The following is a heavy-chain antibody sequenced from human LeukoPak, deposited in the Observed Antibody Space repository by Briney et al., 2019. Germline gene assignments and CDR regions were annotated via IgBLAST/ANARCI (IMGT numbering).Heavy chain of an antibody. CDR3: AKGNHPVIAAAGLFDY. V-gene: IGHV3-23*01. J-gene: IGHJ4*02. D-gene: IGHD6-13*01. Sequence: GGSLRLSCVASGFTLRSYVMNWVRQTPGKGLEWVSSISGSGDSTFYGASVKGRFTISRDNSKNTLYLQMNSLRAEDTAVYYCAKGNHPVIAAAGLFDYWGQGTLVTVSS. CDR1: GFTLRSYV. CDR2: ISGSGDST.